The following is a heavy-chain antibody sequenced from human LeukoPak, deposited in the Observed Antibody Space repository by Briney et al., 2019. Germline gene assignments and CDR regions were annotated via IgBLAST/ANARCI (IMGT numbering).Heavy chain of an antibody. Sequence: GGSLRLSCAASGFTVSSNYMSWVRQAPGKGLEWVSLLYSAGSTNYADSVKGRFTISRDDSKNTVYLQMNSLKTEDTAMYYCSREGCGATGCYTNDYWGQGTLVTVSS. D-gene: IGHD2-21*01. CDR2: LYSAGST. CDR3: SREGCGATGCYTNDY. CDR1: GFTVSSNY. J-gene: IGHJ4*02. V-gene: IGHV3-53*01.